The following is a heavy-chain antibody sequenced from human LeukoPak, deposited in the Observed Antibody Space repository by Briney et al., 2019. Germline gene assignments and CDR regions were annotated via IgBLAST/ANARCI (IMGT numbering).Heavy chain of an antibody. Sequence: ASVKVSCRVSGYTLTELSIHWVRQAPGEGLEWMGSFDPEDGETIYAQKFQGRVTMTEDTSTDTAYMELSSLRSEDTAIYYCATDRPAYCGGDCYPFQHWGQGTLVTVSS. D-gene: IGHD2-21*02. J-gene: IGHJ1*01. CDR2: FDPEDGET. CDR1: GYTLTELS. CDR3: ATDRPAYCGGDCYPFQH. V-gene: IGHV1-24*01.